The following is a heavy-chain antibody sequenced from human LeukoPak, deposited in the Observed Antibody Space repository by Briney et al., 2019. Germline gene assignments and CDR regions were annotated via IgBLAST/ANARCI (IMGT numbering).Heavy chain of an antibody. D-gene: IGHD4-17*01. CDR2: IKQDGSEK. J-gene: IGHJ5*02. CDR1: GFTFSSYW. CDR3: ARAPGEGWFDP. Sequence: PGGSLGLSCAASGFTFSSYWMSWVRQAPGKGPEVVASIKQDGSEKYYVDSVKGRFTISRDNAKNSLYLQMNSLRAEDTALYYCARAPGEGWFDPWDQGTLVTVSS. V-gene: IGHV3-7*01.